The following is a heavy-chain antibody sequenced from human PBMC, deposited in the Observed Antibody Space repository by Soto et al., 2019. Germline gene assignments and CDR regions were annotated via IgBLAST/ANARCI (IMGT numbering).Heavy chain of an antibody. D-gene: IGHD1-1*01. CDR3: ARAPKTGTSYYYYGMDV. J-gene: IGHJ6*02. CDR2: INHSGST. V-gene: IGHV4-34*01. Sequence: SETLSLTCAVYGGSFSGYYWSWIRQPPGKGLEWIGEINHSGSTNYNPSLKSRVTISVDTSKNQFSLKLSSVTAADTAVYYCARAPKTGTSYYYYGMDVWGQGTTVTVSS. CDR1: GGSFSGYY.